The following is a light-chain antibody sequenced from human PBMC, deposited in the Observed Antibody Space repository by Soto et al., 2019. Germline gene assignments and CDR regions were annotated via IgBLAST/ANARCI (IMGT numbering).Light chain of an antibody. Sequence: QLVLTQPPSVSGAPGQRVAISCTGSSSNIGANYDVPWYQQLPGTAPKLLIYGNSNRPSGVPDRFSGSKSGTSASLAITGLQAEDEAFYYCQSYDSSLSVSIFGGGTKLTVL. CDR1: SSNIGANYD. CDR2: GNS. V-gene: IGLV1-40*01. J-gene: IGLJ2*01. CDR3: QSYDSSLSVSI.